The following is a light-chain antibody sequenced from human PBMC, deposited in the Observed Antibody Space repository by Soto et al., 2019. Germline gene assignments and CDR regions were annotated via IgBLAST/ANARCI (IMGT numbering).Light chain of an antibody. CDR1: QSVSSSY. Sequence: EIVLTQSPGTLSSSPGERATLSCRASQSVSSSYLAWYQQKPGQAPRVLIYGASSRATGIPDRFSGSGSGTDFTLTISRLEPEDFAVYYCQQYGSSPPWFTFGPGTKVDIK. CDR3: QQYGSSPPWFT. J-gene: IGKJ3*01. CDR2: GAS. V-gene: IGKV3-20*01.